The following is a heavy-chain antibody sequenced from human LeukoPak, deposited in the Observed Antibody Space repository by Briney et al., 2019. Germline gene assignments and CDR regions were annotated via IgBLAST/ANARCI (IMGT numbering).Heavy chain of an antibody. D-gene: IGHD1-26*01. J-gene: IGHJ4*02. V-gene: IGHV3-23*01. CDR1: GFIFSNYA. Sequence: GGSLRLSCAASGFIFSNYAMNWVRQAPGKGLEWVSGISGSGDGTYYADSVKGRFTISRDNSKSTLFLQLNSLRAEDTAVYYCAKVRSGSQRGVSDYWGQGTLVTVSS. CDR2: ISGSGDGT. CDR3: AKVRSGSQRGVSDY.